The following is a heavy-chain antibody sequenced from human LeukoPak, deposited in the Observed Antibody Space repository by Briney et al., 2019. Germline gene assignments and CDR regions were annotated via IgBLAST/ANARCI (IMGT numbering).Heavy chain of an antibody. CDR3: ARVGYYRLDY. V-gene: IGHV4-34*01. Sequence: SETLSLTCAVSGEAFSDYSWSWIRQPPGKGLKWIGEINHSGSTNYNPSLKSRITISVDTSKNQFSLKLNSVTAADTAVYYCARVGYYRLDYWGQGILVTVSS. CDR1: GEAFSDYS. CDR2: INHSGST. D-gene: IGHD4-17*01. J-gene: IGHJ4*02.